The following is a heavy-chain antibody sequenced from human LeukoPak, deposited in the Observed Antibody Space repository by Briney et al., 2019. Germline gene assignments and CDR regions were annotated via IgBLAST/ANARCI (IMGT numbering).Heavy chain of an antibody. CDR2: IHYSGST. V-gene: IGHV4-31*03. CDR3: ARARPHYDSSGYWFDP. D-gene: IGHD3-22*01. CDR1: GGSINSGGYY. Sequence: SETLSLTCTVSGGSINSGGYYWNWIRQHPGKGLEWIGYIHYSGSTYYNPSLKSRVTISVDTSKNQFSLKLSSVTAADTAVYYCARARPHYDSSGYWFDPWGQGTLVTVSS. J-gene: IGHJ5*02.